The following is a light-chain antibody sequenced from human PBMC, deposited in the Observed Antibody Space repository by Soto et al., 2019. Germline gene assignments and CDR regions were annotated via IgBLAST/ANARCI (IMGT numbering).Light chain of an antibody. Sequence: EIVLTQSPGTLSLSPGKRATLSCRASQTVTSDYLAWYQQKPGQAPRLLIYDASDRATGIPERFSGSGSGTDFTLTISRLEPQDFATYYCQQYDDSSGTFGRGTKVDIK. CDR2: DAS. J-gene: IGKJ4*02. CDR3: QQYDDSSGT. CDR1: QTVTSDY. V-gene: IGKV3-20*01.